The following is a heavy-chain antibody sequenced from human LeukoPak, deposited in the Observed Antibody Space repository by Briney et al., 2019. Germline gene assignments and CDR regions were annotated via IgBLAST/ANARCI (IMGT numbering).Heavy chain of an antibody. J-gene: IGHJ6*02. CDR1: GASMSGDY. CDR2: VFYTGST. CDR3: ARDYRTTWYSGPDV. V-gene: IGHV4-59*01. D-gene: IGHD6-13*01. Sequence: SETLSLTCTVSGASMSGDYWNWIRQSPGKGLEWIGPVFYTGSTNYSPSLESRVTISVDTSKSQFSLKVRSVTAADTAMYYCARDYRTTWYSGPDVWGPGTTVTVTS.